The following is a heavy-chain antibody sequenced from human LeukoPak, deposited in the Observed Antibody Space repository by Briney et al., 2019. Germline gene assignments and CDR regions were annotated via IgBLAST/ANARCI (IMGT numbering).Heavy chain of an antibody. V-gene: IGHV4-31*03. Sequence: PSQTLSLTCTVSGGSISSGGYYWSWIRQHPGKGLKWIGYIYYSGSTYYNPSLKSRVTITVDTSKNQFSLKLSSVTAADTAVYYCARDDRYCSSTSCYFDLWGRGTLVTVSS. D-gene: IGHD2-2*01. CDR3: ARDDRYCSSTSCYFDL. CDR2: IYYSGST. J-gene: IGHJ2*01. CDR1: GGSISSGGYY.